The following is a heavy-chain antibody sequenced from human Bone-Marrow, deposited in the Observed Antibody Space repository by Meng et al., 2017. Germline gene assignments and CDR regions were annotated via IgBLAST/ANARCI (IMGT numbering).Heavy chain of an antibody. J-gene: IGHJ4*02. CDR3: ARDDNSSGWYELFDY. CDR2: INPSGGST. V-gene: IGHV1-46*01. Sequence: ASVTVSCKASGYTFTSYYMHWVRQAPGQGLEWMGIINPSGGSTSYAQKFQGRVTTTRDTSTSTVYMELSILRAEDTAVYYCARDDNSSGWYELFDYWGQGTLVTVSS. CDR1: GYTFTSYY. D-gene: IGHD6-19*01.